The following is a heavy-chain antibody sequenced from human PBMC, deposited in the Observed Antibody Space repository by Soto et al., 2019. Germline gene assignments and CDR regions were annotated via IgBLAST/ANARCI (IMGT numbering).Heavy chain of an antibody. V-gene: IGHV1-24*01. D-gene: IGHD2-2*01. CDR2: LDAEDGET. Sequence: VASVKVSCKVSGYSLSDLSIHWVRQAPGKGLEWMGGLDAEDGETIYAQKLQGRGTMTEDTSTDTAYMELSSLTSGDTAMYYCATLPRTIERTPAAIWSFDSWGQGTLVTVSS. CDR1: GYSLSDLS. CDR3: ATLPRTIERTPAAIWSFDS. J-gene: IGHJ4*02.